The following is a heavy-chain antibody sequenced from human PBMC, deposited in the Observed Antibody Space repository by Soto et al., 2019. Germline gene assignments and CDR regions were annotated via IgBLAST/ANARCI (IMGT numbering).Heavy chain of an antibody. CDR3: AKAGRLVINWFDP. D-gene: IGHD2-21*01. J-gene: IGHJ5*02. Sequence: VQLLESGGGLVQPGGSLRLSCTASRFTFSNFAMSWVRQAPGKGLEWVSAISGSGGGTYYADSVKGRFTISRDNSKDTLFLQMNSLRAEDTAVYYCAKAGRLVINWFDPWGQGTLVTVSS. CDR2: ISGSGGGT. CDR1: RFTFSNFA. V-gene: IGHV3-23*01.